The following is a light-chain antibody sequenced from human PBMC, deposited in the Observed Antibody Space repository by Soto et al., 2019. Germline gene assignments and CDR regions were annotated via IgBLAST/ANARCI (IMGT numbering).Light chain of an antibody. CDR2: GAS. Sequence: EIVMTQSPATLSVSPGGRATLSCRASQSISDTLAWYQQKPGQAPRLLIHGASTRATGIPARFSGSGSGTEFTLTISSLQSEDFAVYYCQQYNNWPLTLTFGGGTKVDIK. J-gene: IGKJ4*01. CDR1: QSISDT. CDR3: QQYNNWPLTLT. V-gene: IGKV3-15*01.